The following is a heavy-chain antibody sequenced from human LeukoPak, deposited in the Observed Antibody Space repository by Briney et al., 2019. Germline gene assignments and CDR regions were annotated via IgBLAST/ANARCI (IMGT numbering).Heavy chain of an antibody. Sequence: GGSLRLSCAASGFTFDDSAMHWVRQAPGKGLEWVSSIIWNSGDTAYADSVKGRFSISRDNAKDSLYLQMNLLRPEDTALYYCAFGATHPFVMDVWGQGTTVTVSS. J-gene: IGHJ6*02. D-gene: IGHD3-3*01. CDR1: GFTFDDSA. CDR2: IIWNSGDT. V-gene: IGHV3-9*01. CDR3: AFGATHPFVMDV.